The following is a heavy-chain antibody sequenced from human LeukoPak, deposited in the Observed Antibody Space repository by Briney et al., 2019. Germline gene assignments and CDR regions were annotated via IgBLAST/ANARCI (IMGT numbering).Heavy chain of an antibody. V-gene: IGHV3-53*01. CDR1: GFTVSSNY. CDR2: IYSGGST. J-gene: IGHJ4*02. Sequence: PGGSLRLSCAASGFTVSSNYMSWVRQAPGKGLEWVSVIYSGGSTYYADSVKGRFTISRDNAKNSLYLQMNSLRAEDTALYYCARVVGATEFDYWGQGTLVTVSS. CDR3: ARVVGATEFDY. D-gene: IGHD1-26*01.